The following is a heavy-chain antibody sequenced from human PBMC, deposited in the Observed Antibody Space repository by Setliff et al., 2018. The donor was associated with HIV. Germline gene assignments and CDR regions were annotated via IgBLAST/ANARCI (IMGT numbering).Heavy chain of an antibody. CDR3: AREGDGIDF. CDR1: GGSITSSTYY. V-gene: IGHV4-39*02. D-gene: IGHD2-21*02. Sequence: SETLCLTCTVSGGSITSSTYYWGWIRQPPGKGLEWIGTVHYTGNTYHNPSLKSRVTISVEVSKNQISLKLTAVTAADSTVYYCAREGDGIDFWGQGTLVTVSS. CDR2: VHYTGNT. J-gene: IGHJ4*02.